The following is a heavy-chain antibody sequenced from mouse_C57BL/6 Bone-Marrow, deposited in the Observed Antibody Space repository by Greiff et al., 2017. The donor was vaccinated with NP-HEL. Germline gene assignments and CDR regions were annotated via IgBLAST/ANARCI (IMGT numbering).Heavy chain of an antibody. CDR3: TFNRRAMDY. V-gene: IGHV14-4*01. D-gene: IGHD2-14*01. CDR2: IDPENGDT. J-gene: IGHJ4*01. Sequence: VQLQQSGAELVRPGASVKLSCTASGFNIKDDYMHWVKQRPEQGLEWIGWIDPENGDTEYASKFQGKATITADTSSNPAYLQTSSLTSDDTAVYYCTFNRRAMDYWGQGTSVTVSS. CDR1: GFNIKDDY.